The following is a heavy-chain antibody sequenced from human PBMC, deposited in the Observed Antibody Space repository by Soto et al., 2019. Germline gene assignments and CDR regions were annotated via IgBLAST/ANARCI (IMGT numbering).Heavy chain of an antibody. Sequence: SETLSITCAIYGGPFCGYYWNWIRQPPGKGLEWIGEINHGGYTNYNPSLKSRVTMSVDTSKNQFSLKLTSVTAADTAVYYCARDRQRGYCTGDSCYSYFDYWGQGTQVTVSS. D-gene: IGHD2-15*01. CDR2: INHGGYT. J-gene: IGHJ4*02. CDR3: ARDRQRGYCTGDSCYSYFDY. V-gene: IGHV4-34*01. CDR1: GGPFCGYY.